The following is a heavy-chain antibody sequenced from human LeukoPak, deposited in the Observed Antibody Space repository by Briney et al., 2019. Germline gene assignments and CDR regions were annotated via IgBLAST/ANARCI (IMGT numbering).Heavy chain of an antibody. Sequence: ASVTVSCKASGGTFSSYAISWVRQAPGQGLEWMGRIIPILGIANYAQKFQGRVTITADKSTSTAYMELSSLRSEDTAVYYCARDIVATNYYYYYGMDVWGQGTTVTVSS. CDR1: GGTFSSYA. V-gene: IGHV1-69*04. CDR2: IIPILGIA. J-gene: IGHJ6*02. CDR3: ARDIVATNYYYYYGMDV. D-gene: IGHD5-12*01.